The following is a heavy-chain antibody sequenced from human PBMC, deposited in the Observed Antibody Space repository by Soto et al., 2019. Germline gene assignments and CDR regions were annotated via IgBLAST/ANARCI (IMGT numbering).Heavy chain of an antibody. V-gene: IGHV1-46*01. D-gene: IGHD6-19*01. CDR1: GYTFINYY. J-gene: IGHJ3*02. CDR2: INPNGGST. CDR3: ASEKWLVRRNDPFDI. Sequence: QVQLVQSGAEVKKPGASVKVSCKASGYTFINYYMHWVRQAPGQGLEWMGIINPNGGSTTYAQKYQGRVTMTRDTSTNTVNMELSSLISEDTAVYYCASEKWLVRRNDPFDIWGQGTMVTVTS.